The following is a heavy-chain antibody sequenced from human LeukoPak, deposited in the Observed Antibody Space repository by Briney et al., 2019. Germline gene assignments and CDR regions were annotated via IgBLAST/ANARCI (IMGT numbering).Heavy chain of an antibody. Sequence: EASVKVSCKASGGTFSSYAISWVRQAPGQGLEWMGGIIPIFGTANYAQKFQGRVTITADESTSTAYMELSSLRSEDTAVYYCARDHIEYNYGFTHRAAFHVWGQGTTVTVSA. J-gene: IGHJ3*01. D-gene: IGHD2-21*01. CDR2: IIPIFGTA. CDR1: GGTFSSYA. V-gene: IGHV1-69*01. CDR3: ARDHIEYNYGFTHRAAFHV.